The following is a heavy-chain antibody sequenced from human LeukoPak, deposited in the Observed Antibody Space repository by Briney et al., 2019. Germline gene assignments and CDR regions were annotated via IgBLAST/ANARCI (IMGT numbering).Heavy chain of an antibody. V-gene: IGHV3-30*02. CDR2: IRYDGSNK. CDR3: AKDRTEYGSYFDY. D-gene: IGHD4-17*01. CDR1: GFTFSNYG. J-gene: IGHJ4*02. Sequence: GGSLRLSCAPSGFTFSNYGMHWVRQAPGKGLEWVAFIRYDGSNKDYADSVKGRFTISRDNSKNTLYLQMNSLRAEDTAVYYCAKDRTEYGSYFDYWGQGTLVTVSS.